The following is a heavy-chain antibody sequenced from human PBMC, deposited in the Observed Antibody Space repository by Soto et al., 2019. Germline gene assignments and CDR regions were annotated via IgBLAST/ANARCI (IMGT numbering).Heavy chain of an antibody. J-gene: IGHJ4*02. D-gene: IGHD6-19*01. V-gene: IGHV1-69*02. CDR3: ARQPVAGTAFFDY. CDR1: GGTFSSYT. CDR2: IIPILGIA. Sequence: GASVKVSCKASGGTFSSYTISWVRQAPGQGLEWMGRIIPILGIANYAQKLQGRVTMTTDTSTSTAYMELSSLRSDDTAVYYCARQPVAGTAFFDYWGQGTLVTVSS.